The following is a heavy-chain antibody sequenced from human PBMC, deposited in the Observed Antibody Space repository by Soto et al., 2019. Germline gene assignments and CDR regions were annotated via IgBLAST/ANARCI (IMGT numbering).Heavy chain of an antibody. CDR1: GWIFTFQY. J-gene: IGHJ5*02. V-gene: IGHV1-45*02. CDR2: ITPYNGAV. D-gene: IGHD7-27*01. CDR3: ARSATSGDQHFIDP. Sequence: QMQLLQSGAEVKKTGSSVKISCRTSGWIFTFQYLHWVRQAPGQGLEWLGWITPYNGAVKYSQRFQDRTHITGSNSLTPLFLELRDLGSEDTGLYYCARSATSGDQHFIDPGGQGPLVT.